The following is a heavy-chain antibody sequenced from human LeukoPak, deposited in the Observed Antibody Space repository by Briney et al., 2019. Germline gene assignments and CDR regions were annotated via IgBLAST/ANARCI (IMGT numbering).Heavy chain of an antibody. CDR3: ASADIVVVPAVRRFDP. CDR1: GYTFTGYY. J-gene: IGHJ5*02. Sequence: ASVKVSCKASGYTFTGYYVHWVRQAPGQGLEWMGWINPNSGGTNYAQKFQGRVTMTRDTSISTAYMELSRLRSDDTAVYYCASADIVVVPAVRRFDPWGQGTLVTVSS. V-gene: IGHV1-2*02. D-gene: IGHD2-2*01. CDR2: INPNSGGT.